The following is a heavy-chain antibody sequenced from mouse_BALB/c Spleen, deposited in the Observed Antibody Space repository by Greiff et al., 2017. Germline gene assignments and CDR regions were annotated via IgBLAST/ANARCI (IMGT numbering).Heavy chain of an antibody. CDR1: GYTFTDYY. D-gene: IGHD1-1*01. Sequence: VQLQQSGPELVKPGASVKISCKASGYTFTDYYINWVQQKPGQGLEWIGWIYPGSGNTKYNEKFKGKATLTVDTSSSTAYMQLSSLTSEDTAVYCCAAHYYGSLYAMDYWGQGTSVTVSS. CDR3: AAHYYGSLYAMDY. J-gene: IGHJ4*01. CDR2: IYPGSGNT. V-gene: IGHV1-84*02.